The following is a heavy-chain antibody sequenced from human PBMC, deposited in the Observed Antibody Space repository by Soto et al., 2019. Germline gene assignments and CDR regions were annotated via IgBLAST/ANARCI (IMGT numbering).Heavy chain of an antibody. CDR2: ISYDGSNK. CDR1: GFTFSSYA. Sequence: QVQLVESGGGVVQPGRSLRLSCAASGFTFSSYAMHWVRQAPGKGLEWVAGISYDGSNKYYADSVKGRFTISRDNSKHTLYLQMNSLRAEDTAVYYGERSANYGIDVWGQGTTVTVSS. D-gene: IGHD6-25*01. V-gene: IGHV3-30-3*01. CDR3: ERSANYGIDV. J-gene: IGHJ6*02.